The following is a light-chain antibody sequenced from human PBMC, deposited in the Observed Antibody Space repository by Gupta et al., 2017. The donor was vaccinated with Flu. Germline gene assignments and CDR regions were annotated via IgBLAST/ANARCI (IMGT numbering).Light chain of an antibody. J-gene: IGLJ3*02. CDR3: QSQVTSDSWV. V-gene: IGLV3-25*02. CDR2: KDK. Sequence: STELTPPASVSVHTGTTATSTCSCDVLATHHDYWYQQKPGQAPLLVVFKDKERPSGIPGRFAGSTAETTVTVTSNSVQAEDEADYYCQSQVTSDSWVFGAGTKLTVL. CDR1: VLATHH.